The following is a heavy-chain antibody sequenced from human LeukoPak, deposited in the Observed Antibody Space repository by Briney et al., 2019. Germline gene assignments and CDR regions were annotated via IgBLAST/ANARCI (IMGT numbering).Heavy chain of an antibody. V-gene: IGHV3-74*01. CDR3: ARTYSSSCFAFGY. CDR2: INSDGSST. D-gene: IGHD6-13*01. Sequence: GGSLRLSCAASGFTFSSYWMHWVRQAPGKGLVWVSRINSDGSSTSYADSVKGRFTISRDNAKNTLYQQMNSLRAEDTAVYYCARTYSSSCFAFGYWGQGTLVTVSS. CDR1: GFTFSSYW. J-gene: IGHJ4*02.